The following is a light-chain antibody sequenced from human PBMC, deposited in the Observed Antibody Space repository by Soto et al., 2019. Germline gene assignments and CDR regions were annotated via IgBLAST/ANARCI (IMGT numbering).Light chain of an antibody. CDR2: GAS. J-gene: IGKJ1*01. CDR3: HQYTWPQWT. V-gene: IGKV3-20*01. Sequence: ELVLTQSPDTLSLSPGERATLSCRASQTVPGNYLAWFQQKPGQAPRLLIYGASSRAPVIPDRFSGSESGTDFTPTLSRQASEDFAIYYCHQYTWPQWTVGQGTRV. CDR1: QTVPGNY.